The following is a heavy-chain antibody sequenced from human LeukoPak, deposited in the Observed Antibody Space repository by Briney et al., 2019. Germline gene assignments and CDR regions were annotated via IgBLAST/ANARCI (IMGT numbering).Heavy chain of an antibody. CDR3: ARVPVDIVAPWVYFDY. V-gene: IGHV4-4*07. J-gene: IGHJ4*02. CDR1: GGSISSYY. CDR2: IYTSGST. D-gene: IGHD5-12*01. Sequence: SETLSLTCTVSGGSISSYYWSWIRQPAGKGLEWIGRIYTSGSTNYNPSLKSRVTMSVDTSKNQFSLKLSSVTASDTAVYYCARVPVDIVAPWVYFDYWGQGTLVTVSS.